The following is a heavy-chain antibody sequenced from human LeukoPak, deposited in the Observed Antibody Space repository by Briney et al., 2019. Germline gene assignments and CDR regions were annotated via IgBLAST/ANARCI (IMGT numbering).Heavy chain of an antibody. CDR1: GHSISSSDYY. J-gene: IGHJ6*02. Sequence: PSETLSLTCAVSGHSISSSDYYWGWIRQPPGKGLEWIGTIFHTGNTYYKSSLKSRVTISVDTSKNQFSLKLSSVTAADTAVYYCARLPLYADYYYYGMDVWGQGTTVTVSS. CDR2: IFHTGNT. CDR3: ARLPLYADYYYYGMDV. V-gene: IGHV4-39*01. D-gene: IGHD2-8*01.